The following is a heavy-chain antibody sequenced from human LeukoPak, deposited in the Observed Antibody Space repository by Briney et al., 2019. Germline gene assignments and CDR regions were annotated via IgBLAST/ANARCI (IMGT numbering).Heavy chain of an antibody. Sequence: SETLSLTCSVSGGSVSSRSHYWGWIRQPPGKGLEWIGSTHYRGTTYYNPSLRSRVTLSVDTSKNQFSLRLSSVTAADTALYYCARRSSDWHNWFDPWGRGILVIVSS. CDR1: GGSVSSRSHY. D-gene: IGHD2-21*02. J-gene: IGHJ5*02. CDR3: ARRSSDWHNWFDP. V-gene: IGHV4-39*01. CDR2: THYRGTT.